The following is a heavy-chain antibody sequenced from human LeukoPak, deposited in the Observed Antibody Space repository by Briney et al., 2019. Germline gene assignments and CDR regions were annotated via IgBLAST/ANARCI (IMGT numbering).Heavy chain of an antibody. J-gene: IGHJ6*02. V-gene: IGHV1-24*01. Sequence: ASVKVSCKVSGYTLTELSIHWVRQAPGKGLEWMGGFDPEDGETIYAQKFQGRVTMTEDTSTDTGYMELSSLRSEDTAVYYCATDQRGAGLGFVYGSRSFNGLDVWGQGTTVTVSS. CDR1: GYTLTELS. CDR2: FDPEDGET. D-gene: IGHD3-10*01. CDR3: ATDQRGAGLGFVYGSRSFNGLDV.